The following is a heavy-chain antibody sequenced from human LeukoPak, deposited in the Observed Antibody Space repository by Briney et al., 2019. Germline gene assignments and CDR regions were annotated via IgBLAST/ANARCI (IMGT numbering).Heavy chain of an antibody. CDR2: ISSSGSTI. V-gene: IGHV3-48*03. J-gene: IGHJ3*02. CDR3: AREIVGATSDAFDI. CDR1: GFTFSSYE. D-gene: IGHD1-26*01. Sequence: QPGGSLRLSCAASGFTFSSYEMNWVRQAPGKGLEWVSYISSSGSTIYYADSVKGRFTISRDNAKNSLYLQMNSLRAEDTAVYYCAREIVGATSDAFDIWGQGTMVTVSS.